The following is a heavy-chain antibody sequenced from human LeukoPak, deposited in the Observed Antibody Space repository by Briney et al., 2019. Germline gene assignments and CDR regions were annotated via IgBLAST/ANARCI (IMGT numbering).Heavy chain of an antibody. Sequence: GGSLRLSCAASGFTFSSYDMHWVRQATGKGLEWVSAIGTAGDTYYPGSVKGRFTISRENAKNSLYLQMNSLRAGDTAVYYCARESGYADAFDIWGQGQWSPSLQ. D-gene: IGHD5-12*01. CDR1: GFTFSSYD. CDR3: ARESGYADAFDI. V-gene: IGHV3-13*01. CDR2: IGTAGDT. J-gene: IGHJ3*02.